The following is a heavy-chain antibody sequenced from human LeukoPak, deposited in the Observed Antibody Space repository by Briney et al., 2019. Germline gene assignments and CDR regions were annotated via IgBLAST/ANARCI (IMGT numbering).Heavy chain of an antibody. V-gene: IGHV1-18*01. CDR3: ARDYGYYGSGSYYRTFDY. J-gene: IGHJ4*02. D-gene: IGHD3-10*01. Sequence: ASAKVSCKASGYTFTSYGISWVRQAPGQGLEWMGWISAYNGNTNSAQKLQGRVTMTTDTSTSTAYMELRSLRSDDTAVYYCARDYGYYGSGSYYRTFDYWGQGTLVTVSS. CDR1: GYTFTSYG. CDR2: ISAYNGNT.